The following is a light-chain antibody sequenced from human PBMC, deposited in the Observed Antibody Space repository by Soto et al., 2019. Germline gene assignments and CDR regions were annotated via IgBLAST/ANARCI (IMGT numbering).Light chain of an antibody. Sequence: NFMLTQRHSVSESPGKTVTISCTRSSGSIASNYVQWYQQRPGSAPTTVIYEDNQRPSGVPDRFSGSIDSSSNSASLTISGLKTEDEADYYCQSYDSSSQVFGGGTKVTVL. CDR1: SGSIASNY. CDR2: EDN. V-gene: IGLV6-57*03. CDR3: QSYDSSSQV. J-gene: IGLJ3*02.